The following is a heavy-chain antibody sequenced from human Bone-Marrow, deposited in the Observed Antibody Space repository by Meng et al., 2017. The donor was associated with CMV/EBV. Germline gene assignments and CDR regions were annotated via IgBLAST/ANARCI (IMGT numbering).Heavy chain of an antibody. Sequence: SVKVSCKASGGTFSSYTISWVRQAPGQGLEWMGRIIPILGIANYAQKFQGRVTITTDESTSTAYMELSSLRSEDTAVYYCARGPLGVYFDYWGQGTLVTVSS. D-gene: IGHD3-16*01. CDR2: IIPILGIA. CDR3: ARGPLGVYFDY. J-gene: IGHJ4*02. V-gene: IGHV1-69*16. CDR1: GGTFSSYT.